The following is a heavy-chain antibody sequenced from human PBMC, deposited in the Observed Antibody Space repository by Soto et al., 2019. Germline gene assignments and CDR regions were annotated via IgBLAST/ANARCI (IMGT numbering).Heavy chain of an antibody. V-gene: IGHV3-23*01. CDR1: GFTFSSYA. Sequence: LRLSCAASGFTFSSYAMSWVRQAPGRGLEWVSAISGSGGSTYYADSVKGRFTISRDNSKNTLYLQMNSLRAEDTAVYYCAKDPWAMIVVVFDYWGQGTLVTVSS. CDR2: ISGSGGST. J-gene: IGHJ4*02. D-gene: IGHD3-22*01. CDR3: AKDPWAMIVVVFDY.